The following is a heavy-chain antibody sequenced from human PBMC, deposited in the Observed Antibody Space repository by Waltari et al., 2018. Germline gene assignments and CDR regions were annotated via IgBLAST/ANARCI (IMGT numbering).Heavy chain of an antibody. J-gene: IGHJ4*02. V-gene: IGHV3-23*01. CDR2: SSKAAVTT. CDR3: ARYCSGSCYRGLDY. D-gene: IGHD2-15*01. Sequence: TGVRQAPGKGLEWVASSSKAAVTTWHTDSVKGRFTISRDNARNTLYLQMDNLRVEDTAVYYCARYCSGSCYRGLDYWGRGTLVTASS.